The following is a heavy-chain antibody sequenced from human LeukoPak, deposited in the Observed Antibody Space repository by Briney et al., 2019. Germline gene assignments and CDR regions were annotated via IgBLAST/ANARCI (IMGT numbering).Heavy chain of an antibody. CDR2: IYYSGST. V-gene: IGHV4-59*03. D-gene: IGHD2/OR15-2a*01. Sequence: SETLSLTCTVSGGSICSYYWSWIRQPPGKGLEWIGYIYYSGSTNYNPSLKSRVTISVDTSKNQFSLKLSSVTAADTAVYYCAARRLYYFDYWGQGTLVTVSS. J-gene: IGHJ4*02. CDR1: GGSICSYY. CDR3: AARRLYYFDY.